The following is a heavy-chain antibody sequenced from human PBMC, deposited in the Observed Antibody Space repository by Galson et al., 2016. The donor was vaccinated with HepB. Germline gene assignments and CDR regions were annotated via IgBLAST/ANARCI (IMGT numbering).Heavy chain of an antibody. Sequence: SLRLSCAASGFTFSTQSMNWVRQAPGKGLEWVSSISSRSTYIHYADSVEGRFTISRDNAKNSLYLQMNSLRAKDTAVFYCANHRGWGQGTLVTVSS. CDR1: GFTFSTQS. D-gene: IGHD1-14*01. V-gene: IGHV3-21*04. CDR3: ANHRG. J-gene: IGHJ4*02. CDR2: ISSRSTYI.